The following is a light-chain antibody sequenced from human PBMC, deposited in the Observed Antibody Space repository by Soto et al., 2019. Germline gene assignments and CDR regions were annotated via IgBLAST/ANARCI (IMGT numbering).Light chain of an antibody. J-gene: IGLJ1*01. Sequence: QSVLTQPPSASGTPGQRVTISCSGSSSNIGSDSVNWYQHLPGTTPKLLIYSNIQRPSGVPDRFSGSRSGTSASLAISGLQSEDEADYYCGAWDDSLGADVFGTGTKLTVL. CDR2: SNI. CDR1: SSNIGSDS. V-gene: IGLV1-44*01. CDR3: GAWDDSLGADV.